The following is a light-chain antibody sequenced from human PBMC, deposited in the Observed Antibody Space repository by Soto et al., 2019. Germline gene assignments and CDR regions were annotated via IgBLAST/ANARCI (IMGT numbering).Light chain of an antibody. CDR2: GAS. V-gene: IGKV3-15*01. CDR1: QSVGRN. CDR3: QQYNNWPTWT. Sequence: ERLMTQSPATLSVSPGERATLSCRASQSVGRNLAWYQQKPGQAPRLLIFGASNRATGIPARFSGSGSGTEFTLTISSLQSEDFAVYYCQQYNNWPTWTFGQGTKVDI. J-gene: IGKJ1*01.